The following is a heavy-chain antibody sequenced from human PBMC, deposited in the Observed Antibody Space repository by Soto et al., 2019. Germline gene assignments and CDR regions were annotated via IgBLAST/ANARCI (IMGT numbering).Heavy chain of an antibody. D-gene: IGHD5-12*01. CDR2: TYYRSKRYN. Sequence: SQTLSLTCAISGDSVSSNSAAWNWIRQSPSRGLEWLGRTYYRSKRYNDYAVSVKSRITINPDTSKNQFSLQLNSVTPEDTAVYYCARVIGVVVATIADYGVDVWGQGTTVTVSS. V-gene: IGHV6-1*01. CDR1: GDSVSSNSAA. J-gene: IGHJ6*02. CDR3: ARVIGVVVATIADYGVDV.